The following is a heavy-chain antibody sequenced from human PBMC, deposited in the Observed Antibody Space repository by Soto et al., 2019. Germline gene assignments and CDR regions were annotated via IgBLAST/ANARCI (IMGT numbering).Heavy chain of an antibody. CDR2: VTASGGGT. D-gene: IGHD5-18*01. J-gene: IGHJ4*02. CDR1: GFIFNNYA. Sequence: GGSLRLSCAASGFIFNNYAMTWVRQAPGKGLEWVSTVTASGGGTFYANSVKGRFTISRDNSRNTLHLQMSSLRVEDTALYYCAKALVPALTAKFGYWGQGTLVTVSS. CDR3: AKALVPALTAKFGY. V-gene: IGHV3-23*01.